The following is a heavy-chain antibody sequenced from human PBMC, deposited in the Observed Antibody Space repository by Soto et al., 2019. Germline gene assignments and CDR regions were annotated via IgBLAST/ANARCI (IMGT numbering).Heavy chain of an antibody. Sequence: GESLRLSCAASGFTFSSYAMHWVRQAPGKGLEWVAVISYDGSNKYYADSVKGRFTISRDNSKKTLYLQMNSLRAEDTAVYYCARDQSTSHITSSSWYRFYFDYWGQGTLVTVSS. V-gene: IGHV3-30-3*01. CDR2: ISYDGSNK. D-gene: IGHD6-13*01. J-gene: IGHJ4*02. CDR1: GFTFSSYA. CDR3: ARDQSTSHITSSSWYRFYFDY.